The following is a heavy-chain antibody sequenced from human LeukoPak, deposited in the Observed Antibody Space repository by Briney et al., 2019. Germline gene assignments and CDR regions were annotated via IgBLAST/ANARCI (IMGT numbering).Heavy chain of an antibody. CDR1: GGSISSYY. Sequence: SETLSLTCTVSGGSISSYYWSWIRQPPGKGLEWIGYIYYSGSTNYNPSLKSRVTISVDTSKNQFSLKLSSVTAADTAAYYCARTEQLSSRLFDYWGQGTLVTVSS. CDR2: IYYSGST. D-gene: IGHD1-1*01. CDR3: ARTEQLSSRLFDY. V-gene: IGHV4-59*12. J-gene: IGHJ4*02.